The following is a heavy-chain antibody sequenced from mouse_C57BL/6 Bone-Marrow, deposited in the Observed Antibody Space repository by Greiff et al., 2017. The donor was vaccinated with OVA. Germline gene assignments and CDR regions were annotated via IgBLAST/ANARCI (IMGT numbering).Heavy chain of an antibody. J-gene: IGHJ2*01. CDR3: YGDYDSYFDY. V-gene: IGHV2-2*01. D-gene: IGHD2-13*01. Sequence: QVQLKQSGPGLVQPSQSLSITCTVSGFSLTSYGVHWVRPSPGKGLEWLGVIWSGGSTDYNAAFISRLSISKDNSKSQVFFKMNSLQADDTAIDYCYGDYDSYFDYWGQGTTLTVSS. CDR1: GFSLTSYG. CDR2: IWSGGST.